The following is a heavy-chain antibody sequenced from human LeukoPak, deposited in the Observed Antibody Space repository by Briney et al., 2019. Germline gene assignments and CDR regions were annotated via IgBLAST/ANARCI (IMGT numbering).Heavy chain of an antibody. CDR3: AKVWWGKRTLDY. V-gene: IGHV3-23*01. CDR1: GFTFSIHG. CDR2: ISGGDDST. D-gene: IGHD3-16*01. Sequence: GGSLRLSCVASGFTFSIHGISWVRQAPGKGLEWVSTISGGDDSTYYTDSVRGRFTISRDNSKNTLYLQMNSLRAEDTVLYYCAKVWWGKRTLDYWGQGNQVTVSS. J-gene: IGHJ4*02.